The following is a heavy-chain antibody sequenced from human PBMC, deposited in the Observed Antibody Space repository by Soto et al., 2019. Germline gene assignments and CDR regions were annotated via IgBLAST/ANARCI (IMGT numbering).Heavy chain of an antibody. D-gene: IGHD6-19*01. V-gene: IGHV3-30*18. CDR1: GFTFSSYG. Sequence: QVQLVESGGGVVQPGRSLRLSCAASGFTFSSYGMHWVRQAPGKGLEWVAVISYDGSNKYYADSVKGRFTISRDNSKNTWYLQMNGLRAEDTVVYYWAKEGGRGAGYYYYYGMDVWGQGTTVTVSS. J-gene: IGHJ6*02. CDR3: AKEGGRGAGYYYYYGMDV. CDR2: ISYDGSNK.